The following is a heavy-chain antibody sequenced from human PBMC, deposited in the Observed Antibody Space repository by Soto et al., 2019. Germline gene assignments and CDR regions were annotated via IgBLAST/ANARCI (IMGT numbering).Heavy chain of an antibody. V-gene: IGHV3-9*01. J-gene: IGHJ3*02. CDR1: GFTFDDYA. Sequence: GGSLRLSCAASGFTFDDYAMHWVRQAPGKGLEWVSGISWNSGSIGYADSVKGRFTISRDNAKNSLYLQMNSLRAEDTALYYCAIISTSDAFDIWGQGTMVTVSS. D-gene: IGHD1-20*01. CDR3: AIISTSDAFDI. CDR2: ISWNSGSI.